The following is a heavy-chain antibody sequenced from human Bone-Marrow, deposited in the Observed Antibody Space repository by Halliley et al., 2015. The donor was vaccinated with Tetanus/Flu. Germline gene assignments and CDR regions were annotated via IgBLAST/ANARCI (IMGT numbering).Heavy chain of an antibody. D-gene: IGHD3-3*01. V-gene: IGHV5-51*03. CDR3: VRPSSSLYDVSPDYYFDY. Sequence: EVQLVQSGAEVKKPGESLKISCQASGYTFSNYWIGWVRQMPGKGLEWMGIIYPGDSDIRYSPSFLGQVTISADKSITTAYLQWSSLKASDPAMYFCVRPSSSLYDVSPDYYFDYWGQGTLVTVSS. CDR2: IYPGDSDI. CDR1: GYTFSNYW. J-gene: IGHJ4*02.